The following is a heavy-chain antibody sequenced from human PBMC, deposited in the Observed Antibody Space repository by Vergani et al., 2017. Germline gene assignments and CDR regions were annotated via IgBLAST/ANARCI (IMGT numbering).Heavy chain of an antibody. D-gene: IGHD6-13*01. Sequence: EVQLVESGGGLVQPGGSLRLSCAASGFTVSSNYMSWVRQAPGKGLEWVSVIYSGGSTYYADSVKGRFTISRDNSKNTLYLQMNSLRAEDTAVYYCARDPYSSSWWSYYYYMDVWGKGTTVTVSS. CDR3: ARDPYSSSWWSYYYYMDV. V-gene: IGHV3-66*02. CDR2: IYSGGST. CDR1: GFTVSSNY. J-gene: IGHJ6*03.